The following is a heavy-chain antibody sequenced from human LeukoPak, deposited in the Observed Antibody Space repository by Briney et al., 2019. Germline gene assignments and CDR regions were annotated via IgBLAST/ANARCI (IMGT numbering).Heavy chain of an antibody. CDR3: ARDGHYDILTGYYTIDY. J-gene: IGHJ4*02. CDR1: GFTFSSYW. D-gene: IGHD3-9*01. CDR2: IKQDGSEK. V-gene: IGHV3-7*01. Sequence: GGSLRLSCAASGFTFSSYWMSWVRQAPGKGLEWVANIKQDGSEKYYVDSVKGRFTIPRDNAKNSLYLQMNSLRAEDTAVYYCARDGHYDILTGYYTIDYWGQGTLVTVSS.